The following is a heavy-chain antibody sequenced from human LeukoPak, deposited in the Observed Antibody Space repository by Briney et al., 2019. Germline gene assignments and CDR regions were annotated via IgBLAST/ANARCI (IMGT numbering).Heavy chain of an antibody. CDR2: IYSGGST. Sequence: PGGSLRLSCAASGFTVSSNYMSWVRQAPGKGLEWVSVIYSGGSTYYADSVKGRFTISRDNSKNTLYLQMNSLRAEDTAVYYCAKAEYYDILTGSLDWGQGTLVTVSS. CDR3: AKAEYYDILTGSLD. V-gene: IGHV3-66*01. D-gene: IGHD3-9*01. J-gene: IGHJ4*02. CDR1: GFTVSSNY.